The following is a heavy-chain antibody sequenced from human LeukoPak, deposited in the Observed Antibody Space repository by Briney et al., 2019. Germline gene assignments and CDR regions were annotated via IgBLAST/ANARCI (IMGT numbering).Heavy chain of an antibody. V-gene: IGHV3-48*01. CDR1: GFTLSSYS. D-gene: IGHD2-15*01. Sequence: GGSLRLSCAASGFTLSSYSMNWVRQPPGKGLEGVSYISSSGHIIYYADTVKGRFTISRDNAKNSLHLQMNSLRAEDTAVYYCGLVVGCSYYVDVWGKGTTVTVSS. CDR3: GLVVGCSYYVDV. J-gene: IGHJ6*03. CDR2: ISSSGHII.